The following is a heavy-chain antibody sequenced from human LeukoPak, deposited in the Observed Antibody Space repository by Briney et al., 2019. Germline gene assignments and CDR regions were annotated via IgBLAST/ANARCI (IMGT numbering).Heavy chain of an antibody. D-gene: IGHD3-9*01. Sequence: SETLSLTCTVSGGSISSYYWSWIRQPPGKGLEWIGYIYYSGSTNYNPSLKSRVTISVDTSKNQFSLKLSSVTAADTAVYYCAKHQPTYDILTGSYYYYGMDVWGKGTTVTVSS. V-gene: IGHV4-59*01. CDR2: IYYSGST. J-gene: IGHJ6*04. CDR1: GGSISSYY. CDR3: AKHQPTYDILTGSYYYYGMDV.